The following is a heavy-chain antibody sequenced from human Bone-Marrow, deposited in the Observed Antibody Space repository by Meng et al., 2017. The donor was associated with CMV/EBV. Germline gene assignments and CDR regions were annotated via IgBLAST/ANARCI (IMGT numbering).Heavy chain of an antibody. D-gene: IGHD2-2*01. CDR1: GFTFSSYS. J-gene: IGHJ6*02. V-gene: IGHV3-48*04. CDR2: ISPSSGTI. CDR3: ARDRKDCSSTDCYLGMDV. Sequence: LSLTCAAPGFTFSSYSMNWVRQAPGKGLEWISFISPSSGTIYYADSVKGRFTISRDNAKDSLYLQMNSLRAEDTAVYFCARDRKDCSSTDCYLGMDVWGQGTTVTVSS.